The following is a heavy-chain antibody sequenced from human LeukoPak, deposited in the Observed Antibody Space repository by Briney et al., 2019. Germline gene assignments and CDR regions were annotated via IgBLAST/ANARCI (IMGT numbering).Heavy chain of an antibody. CDR2: ISAYNGNT. D-gene: IGHD3-3*01. Sequence: ASVKLSCKASGYTFTSYGISWVRQAPGQGLEWMGWISAYNGNTNYAQKLQGRVTMTTDTSTSTAYMELRSLRSDDTAVYYCARVYYDFWSGYLTPRSSAAAFDYWGQGTLVTVSS. V-gene: IGHV1-18*01. CDR1: GYTFTSYG. CDR3: ARVYYDFWSGYLTPRSSAAAFDY. J-gene: IGHJ4*02.